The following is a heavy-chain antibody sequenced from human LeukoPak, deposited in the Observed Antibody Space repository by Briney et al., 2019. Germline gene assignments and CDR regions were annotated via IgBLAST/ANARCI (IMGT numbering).Heavy chain of an antibody. D-gene: IGHD6-19*01. CDR1: GVTFSTYS. CDR2: ISSSSSTI. J-gene: IGHJ4*02. Sequence: GVSLRLSCAASGVTFSTYSMNWVRQAPGKGLEWVSYISSSSSTIYYADSVKGRFTISRDNAKNSLYLQMNSLRAEDTAVYYCARGSGWHDYWGQGTLVTVSS. CDR3: ARGSGWHDY. V-gene: IGHV3-48*01.